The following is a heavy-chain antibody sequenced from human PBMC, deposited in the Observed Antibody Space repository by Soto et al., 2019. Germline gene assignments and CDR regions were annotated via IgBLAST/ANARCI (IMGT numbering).Heavy chain of an antibody. CDR3: ARGPKLTDFGDRGYYGMDV. J-gene: IGHJ6*02. V-gene: IGHV1-46*01. CDR1: GYTFSNYY. D-gene: IGHD4-17*01. CDR2: INPSGGGT. Sequence: QVHLVQSGAEVKKPGASVTFPCKASGYTFSNYYMHWVRQAPGQGLEWVGIINPSGGGTTYAQNFQGRVTMTRDTSTSTVYMELNSLRSEDTAVYYCARGPKLTDFGDRGYYGMDVWGHGTTVTVFS.